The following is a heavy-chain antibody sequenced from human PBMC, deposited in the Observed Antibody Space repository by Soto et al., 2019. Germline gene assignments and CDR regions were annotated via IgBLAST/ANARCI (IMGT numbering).Heavy chain of an antibody. CDR3: ARGLDGPIKQSLFDP. CDR1: GYSFTSYW. J-gene: IGHJ5*02. V-gene: IGHV5-51*01. Sequence: GESLKISCKGSGYSFTSYWIGWVRQMPGKGLEWMGIIYPGDSDTRYSPSFQGQVAISADKSISTAYLQWSSLKASDTAMYYCARGLDGPIKQSLFDPWGKRTLAPVSS. CDR2: IYPGDSDT. D-gene: IGHD5-12*01.